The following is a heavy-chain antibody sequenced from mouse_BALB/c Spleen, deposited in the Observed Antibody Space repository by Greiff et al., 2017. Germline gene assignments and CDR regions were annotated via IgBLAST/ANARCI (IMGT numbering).Heavy chain of an antibody. Sequence: VKLQESGAELVRPGTSVKVSCKASGYAFTNYLIEWVKQRPGQGLEWIGVINPGSGGTNYNEKFKGKATLTADKSSSTAYMQLSSLTSDDSAVYFCARSGGGPRDSAWFAYWGQGTLVTVSA. CDR1: GYAFTNYL. CDR2: INPGSGGT. V-gene: IGHV1-54*01. J-gene: IGHJ3*01. CDR3: ARSGGGPRDSAWFAY. D-gene: IGHD3-1*01.